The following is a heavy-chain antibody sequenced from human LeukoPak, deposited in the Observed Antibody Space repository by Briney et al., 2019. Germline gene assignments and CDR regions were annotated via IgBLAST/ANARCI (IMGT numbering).Heavy chain of an antibody. D-gene: IGHD3-22*01. V-gene: IGHV1-69*13. J-gene: IGHJ4*02. Sequence: ASVKVSCKASGGTFSSYAISWVRQAPGQELEWMGGIIPIFGTANYAQKFQGRVTITADESTSTAYMELSSLRSEDTAVYYCASFSGYYYFFDYWGQGTLVTVSS. CDR1: GGTFSSYA. CDR2: IIPIFGTA. CDR3: ASFSGYYYFFDY.